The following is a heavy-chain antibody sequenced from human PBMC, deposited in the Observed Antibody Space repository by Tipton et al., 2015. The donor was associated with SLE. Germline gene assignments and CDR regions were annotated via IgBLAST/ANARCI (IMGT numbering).Heavy chain of an antibody. Sequence: SLRLSCAASGFTFSSYEMNWVRQAPGKGLEWVSYISSSGSIIYNADSVKGRFTISRDNAKNSMYLQMNSLRAEGTAVYYCSRAGVVVGATNYYYMDVWGKGTTVTVSS. V-gene: IGHV3-48*03. CDR3: SRAGVVVGATNYYYMDV. D-gene: IGHD2-15*01. CDR1: GFTFSSYE. CDR2: ISSSGSII. J-gene: IGHJ6*03.